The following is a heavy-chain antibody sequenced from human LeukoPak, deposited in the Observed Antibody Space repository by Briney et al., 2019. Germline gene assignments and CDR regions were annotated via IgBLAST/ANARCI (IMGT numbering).Heavy chain of an antibody. V-gene: IGHV3-21*01. CDR1: GFTFSSYS. Sequence: GGSLRLSCAASGFTFSSYSMNWVRQAPGKGLEWVSSISSSSSYIYYADSVKGRFTISRDNAKNSLYLQMNSLRAEDTAVYYCARDYYYGSGSLHAFDIWGQGTMVTVSS. J-gene: IGHJ3*02. CDR2: ISSSSSYI. D-gene: IGHD3-10*01. CDR3: ARDYYYGSGSLHAFDI.